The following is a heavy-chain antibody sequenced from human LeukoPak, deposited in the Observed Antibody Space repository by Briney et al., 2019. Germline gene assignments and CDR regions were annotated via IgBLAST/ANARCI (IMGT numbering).Heavy chain of an antibody. D-gene: IGHD5-24*01. V-gene: IGHV4-39*07. CDR2: ISYSGST. CDR3: ARVRWLQLGYFDY. Sequence: PSETLSLTCTVSGGSLSSSSYSWGWIRQPPGKGLEWIASISYSGSTYYNPSLKSRVTISIDTSNNQFSLKLSSVTAADTAVYYCARVRWLQLGYFDYWGQGTLVTVSS. J-gene: IGHJ4*02. CDR1: GGSLSSSSYS.